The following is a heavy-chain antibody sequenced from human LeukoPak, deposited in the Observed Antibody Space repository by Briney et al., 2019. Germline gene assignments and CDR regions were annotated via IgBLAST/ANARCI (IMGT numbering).Heavy chain of an antibody. Sequence: GGSLRLSCAASGFTLSTYWMHWVRQAPGKGLEWVADIKQDGSEKYYVDSVKGRFTISRDNAKNSLYLQMNSLRAKDTAVYYCARDGSGYYEDAFDIWGQGTIVTVSS. CDR3: ARDGSGYYEDAFDI. V-gene: IGHV3-7*01. CDR1: GFTLSTYW. D-gene: IGHD3-3*01. CDR2: IKQDGSEK. J-gene: IGHJ3*02.